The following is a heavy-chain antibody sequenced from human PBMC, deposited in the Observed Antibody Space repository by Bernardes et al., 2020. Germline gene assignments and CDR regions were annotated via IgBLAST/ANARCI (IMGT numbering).Heavy chain of an antibody. V-gene: IGHV3-74*01. J-gene: IGHJ4*02. CDR3: GLGATPDY. D-gene: IGHD1-26*01. CDR1: GFTFSSYW. CDR2: INSDGSNT. Sequence: GGSLRLSCAASGFTFSSYWMHWVRQAPGKGLVWVSRINSDGSNTNYADSVKGRFTVSRDNAKKTLYLQMNSLRAEDTAVYYCGLGATPDYWGQGTLVTVSS.